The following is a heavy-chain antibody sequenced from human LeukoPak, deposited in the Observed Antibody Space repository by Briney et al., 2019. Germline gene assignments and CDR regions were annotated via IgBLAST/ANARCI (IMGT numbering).Heavy chain of an antibody. CDR2: ISSGSSYI. D-gene: IGHD4-17*01. CDR1: GFTFSSHS. V-gene: IGHV3-21*01. Sequence: GGSLRLSCAASGFTFSSHSMNWVRRAPGKGPEWVSSISSGSSYIYYADSVKGRFTISRDNAKNSLYLQMNSLRAEDTAVYYCAKGTASDYLLDYWGQGTLVTVSS. CDR3: AKGTASDYLLDY. J-gene: IGHJ4*02.